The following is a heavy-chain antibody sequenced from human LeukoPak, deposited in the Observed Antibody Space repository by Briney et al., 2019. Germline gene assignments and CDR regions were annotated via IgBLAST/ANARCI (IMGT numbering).Heavy chain of an antibody. CDR2: ISYDGSNK. CDR3: ARGWEQLAY. J-gene: IGHJ4*02. CDR1: GFTFSSYG. V-gene: IGHV3-30*03. Sequence: PGGSLRLSCAASGFTFSSYGMHWVRQAPGKGLEWVAVISYDGSNKYYADSVKGRFTISRDNSKNTLYLQMNSLRAEDTAVYYCARGWEQLAYWGQGTLVTVSS. D-gene: IGHD1-26*01.